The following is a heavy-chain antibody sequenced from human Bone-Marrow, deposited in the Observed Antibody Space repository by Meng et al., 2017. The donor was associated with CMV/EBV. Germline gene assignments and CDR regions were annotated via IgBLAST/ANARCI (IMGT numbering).Heavy chain of an antibody. D-gene: IGHD3-3*01. CDR1: GYSFTSYW. J-gene: IGHJ5*02. CDR2: IYSDDSDT. Sequence: GESLKISCKGSGYSFTSYWIGWVRQMPGKGLEWMGIIYSDDSDTRYSPSFQGQVTISADKSISTAYLQWSSLKASDTAMYYCARQGAHYDFWCGHSEWFDPWGQGTLVTVSS. CDR3: ARQGAHYDFWCGHSEWFDP. V-gene: IGHV5-51*01.